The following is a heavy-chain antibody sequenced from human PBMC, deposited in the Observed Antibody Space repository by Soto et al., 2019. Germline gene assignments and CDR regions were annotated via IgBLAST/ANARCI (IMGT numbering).Heavy chain of an antibody. V-gene: IGHV4-34*01. CDR1: AGSFSGYY. J-gene: IGHJ3*01. Sequence: LQQWGAGLLKPSETLSLTCGVYAGSFSGYYWTWIRQPPGKGLEWIGEINHSGRTNQNPSLESRVTISADTSKHQFSLKLSSVTAADTALYYCARGDTVTGKNVFDFWGQGTLVTVSS. CDR3: ARGDTVTGKNVFDF. CDR2: INHSGRT. D-gene: IGHD2-21*02.